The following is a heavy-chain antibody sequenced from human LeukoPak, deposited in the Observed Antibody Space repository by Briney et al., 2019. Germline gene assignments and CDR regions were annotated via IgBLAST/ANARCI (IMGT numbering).Heavy chain of an antibody. D-gene: IGHD1-26*01. V-gene: IGHV3-23*01. CDR1: GFTFSNYV. CDR2: ISSSGGST. J-gene: IGHJ3*02. Sequence: GGSLRLSCAASGFTFSNYVMGWVRQAPGKGLEWVSGISSSGGSTYYADSVKGRFTISRDNSKNTLYLQMNSLRAEDTAVYYCAKRRVVGATIGAFNMWGQGTMVTVSS. CDR3: AKRRVVGATIGAFNM.